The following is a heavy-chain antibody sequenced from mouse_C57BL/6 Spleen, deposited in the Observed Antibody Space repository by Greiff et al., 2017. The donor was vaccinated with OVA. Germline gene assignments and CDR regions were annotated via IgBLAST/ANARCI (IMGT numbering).Heavy chain of an antibody. J-gene: IGHJ4*01. D-gene: IGHD1-1*01. CDR2: IWSGGST. CDR1: GFSLTSYG. V-gene: IGHV2-2*01. Sequence: VKLQQSGPGLVQPSQSLSITCTVSGFSLTSYGVHWVRQSPGKGLEWLGVIWSGGSTDYNAAFISRLSISKDNSKSQVFFKMNSLQADDTAIYYCARNVLRAMDYWGQGTSVTVSS. CDR3: ARNVLRAMDY.